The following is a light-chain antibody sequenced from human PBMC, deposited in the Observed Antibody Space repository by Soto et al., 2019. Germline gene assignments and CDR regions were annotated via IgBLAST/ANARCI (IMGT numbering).Light chain of an antibody. V-gene: IGLV2-8*01. CDR3: SSYAGNNIHYV. CDR1: STDVGGYNY. Sequence: QSALTQPPSASGSAGQSVTISCTGTSTDVGGYNYVSWYQQHPGKAPNLMIYEVSKRPSGVPDRFSGSKSGNTASLTVSGLQAEDEDDYYCSSYAGNNIHYVFGTGTKLTVL. CDR2: EVS. J-gene: IGLJ1*01.